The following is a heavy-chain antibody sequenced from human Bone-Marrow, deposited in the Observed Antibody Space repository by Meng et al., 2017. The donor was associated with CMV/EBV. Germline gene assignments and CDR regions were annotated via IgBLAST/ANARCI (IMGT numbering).Heavy chain of an antibody. CDR3: ARDPSPGSYYYGMDV. D-gene: IGHD1-26*01. CDR2: ISGTTDDT. V-gene: IGHV3-23*01. J-gene: IGHJ6*02. Sequence: GGSLRLSCAASGFSFSNYAMGWVRQAPGKGLEWVSAISGTTDDTQYTDSVKGRFTISRDRSKNTLYLQMNSLRAEDTAVYYCARDPSPGSYYYGMDVWGQGTTVTVSS. CDR1: GFSFSNYA.